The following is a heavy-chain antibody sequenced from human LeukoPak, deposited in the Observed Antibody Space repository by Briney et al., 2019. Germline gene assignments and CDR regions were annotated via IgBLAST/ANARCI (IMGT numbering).Heavy chain of an antibody. D-gene: IGHD6-19*01. CDR2: IKQDGSEK. V-gene: IGHV3-7*01. Sequence: GGSLRLSCAASGFTFSNYWMSWVRQAPGKGLEWVANIKQDGSEKYYVDSVKGRFTISRDNAKNSLYLQMNSLRVEDTAVYYCEGSAGYWGQGTLVTVSS. CDR1: GFTFSNYW. CDR3: EGSAGY. J-gene: IGHJ4*02.